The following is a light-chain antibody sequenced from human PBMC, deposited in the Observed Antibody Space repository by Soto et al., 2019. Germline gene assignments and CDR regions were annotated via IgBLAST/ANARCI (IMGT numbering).Light chain of an antibody. CDR1: QSISSY. V-gene: IGKV1-39*01. CDR3: QQSYSTPDT. CDR2: AAS. Sequence: DIQMTQSPSSLSASVGDRVTITCRASQSISSYLNWYQQKPGKAPKLLIYAASSLQSGVPSRFSGSGSGTDFTVTISSLQPEDFATYYCQQSYSTPDTFGGGTKVEIK. J-gene: IGKJ4*01.